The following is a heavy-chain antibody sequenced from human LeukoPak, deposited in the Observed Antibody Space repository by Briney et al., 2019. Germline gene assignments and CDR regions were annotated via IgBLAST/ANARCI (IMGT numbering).Heavy chain of an antibody. Sequence: TGRSLRLSCAASGFTFSSYAMHWVRQAPGKGLEWVSAISGSGGSTYYADSVKGRFTISRDNSKNTLYLQMNSLRAEDTAVYYCAKDQWEQWLVRIGDYWGQGTLVTVSS. D-gene: IGHD6-19*01. CDR1: GFTFSSYA. J-gene: IGHJ4*02. CDR3: AKDQWEQWLVRIGDY. CDR2: ISGSGGST. V-gene: IGHV3-23*01.